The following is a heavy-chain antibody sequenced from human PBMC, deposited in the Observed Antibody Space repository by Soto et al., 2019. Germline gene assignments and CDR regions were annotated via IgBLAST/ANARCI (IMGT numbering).Heavy chain of an antibody. CDR2: ISYSGST. V-gene: IGHV4-39*01. Sequence: QLQLQESGPGLVKPSETLSLTCTVSGGSISSSSYYWGWIRQPPGKGLEGIGRISYSGSTYYNPSLKSRVTISVDTSNNQFSLKLSSVTAADTAVYYCARHPRSHRSQARDYYYMDVWGKGTTVTVSS. D-gene: IGHD2-15*01. CDR3: ARHPRSHRSQARDYYYMDV. CDR1: GGSISSSSYY. J-gene: IGHJ6*03.